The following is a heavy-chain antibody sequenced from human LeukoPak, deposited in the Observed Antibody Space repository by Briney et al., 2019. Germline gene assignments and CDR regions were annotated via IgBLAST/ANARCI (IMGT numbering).Heavy chain of an antibody. CDR2: IRSKAYGGTT. D-gene: IGHD5-12*01. J-gene: IGHJ4*02. Sequence: GGSLRLSCTASGFTFGDYAMSWVRQAPGKGLEWVGFIRSKAYGGTTEYAASVKGRFTISRDDSKSIAYLQMNSLKTEDTAVYYCASLAGTLRVYYFDYWGQGTLVTVSS. CDR3: ASLAGTLRVYYFDY. V-gene: IGHV3-49*04. CDR1: GFTFGDYA.